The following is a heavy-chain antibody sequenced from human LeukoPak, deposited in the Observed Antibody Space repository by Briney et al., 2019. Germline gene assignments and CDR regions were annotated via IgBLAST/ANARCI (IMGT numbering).Heavy chain of an antibody. Sequence: SGGSLRLSCAASGFTFSSYSMNWVRQAPGKGLEWVSSISSSSSYIYYADSVKGRFTISRDNAKNSLYLQMNSLRAEDTAVYYWAGGGGLLHPFDYWGQGTLVTVSS. J-gene: IGHJ4*02. CDR3: AGGGGLLHPFDY. CDR1: GFTFSSYS. CDR2: ISSSSSYI. D-gene: IGHD3-10*01. V-gene: IGHV3-21*01.